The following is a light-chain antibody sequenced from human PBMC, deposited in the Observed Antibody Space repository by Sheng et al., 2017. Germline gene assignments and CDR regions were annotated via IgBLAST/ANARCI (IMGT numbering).Light chain of an antibody. V-gene: IGKV4-1*01. CDR2: WAS. Sequence: DIVMTQSPDSLAVSLGERATINCKSSQSVLYSSNNKNYLAWYQQKLGQPPKLLFYWASTRESGVPDRFSASGSGTDFTLTISSLQAEDVAVYYCQQYFSAPLTFGGGTKVEIK. CDR3: QQYFSAPLT. J-gene: IGKJ4*01. CDR1: QSVLYSSNNKNY.